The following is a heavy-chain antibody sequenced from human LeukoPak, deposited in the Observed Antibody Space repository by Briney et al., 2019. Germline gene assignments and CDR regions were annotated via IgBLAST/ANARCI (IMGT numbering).Heavy chain of an antibody. CDR2: IIPIFGTA. Sequence: SVKVSCKASGGTFSSYTISWVRQAPGQGLEWMGRIIPIFGTANYAQKFQGRVTITTDEPTSTAYMELSSLRSEDTAVYYCARAKGRYSNYASYYFDYWGQGTLVTVSS. V-gene: IGHV1-69*05. CDR1: GGTFSSYT. D-gene: IGHD4-11*01. CDR3: ARAKGRYSNYASYYFDY. J-gene: IGHJ4*02.